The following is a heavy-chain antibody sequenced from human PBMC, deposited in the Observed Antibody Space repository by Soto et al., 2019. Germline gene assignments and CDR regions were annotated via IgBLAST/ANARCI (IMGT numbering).Heavy chain of an antibody. CDR1: GGSVISGSYY. CDR3: ARAYYDTSGYSLDP. V-gene: IGHV4-61*01. J-gene: IGHJ5*02. CDR2: IYYSDSI. D-gene: IGHD3-22*01. Sequence: ETLSLTCTVSGGSVISGSYYWNWIRQPPGKGLEWIGYIYYSDSINYNPSLKSRVIISVDTSKNQFSLRLSSVTAADTAVYYCARAYYDTSGYSLDPWGQGTLVTVSS.